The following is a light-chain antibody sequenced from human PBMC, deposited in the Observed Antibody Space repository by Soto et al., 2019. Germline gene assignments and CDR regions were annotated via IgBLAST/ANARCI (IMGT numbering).Light chain of an antibody. CDR1: QSVSSY. V-gene: IGKV3-11*01. Sequence: EIVFTQSPATLSLSPGERATLSCRASQSVSSYLAWYQQKHGQAPRLLIYETSNRDTGVPARFRGSGSGTDFTLPISRLEPEDFAVYYCQQRSNWLITFGQGTRLEIK. J-gene: IGKJ5*01. CDR3: QQRSNWLIT. CDR2: ETS.